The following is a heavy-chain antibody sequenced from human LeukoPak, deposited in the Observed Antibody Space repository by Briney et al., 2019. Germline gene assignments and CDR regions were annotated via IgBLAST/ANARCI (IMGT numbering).Heavy chain of an antibody. J-gene: IGHJ4*02. V-gene: IGHV5-51*01. Sequence: GESLKISCKGSGYSSTSYWIGWVRQMPGKGLEWMGIIYPGDSDTRYSPSFQGQVTISADKSISTAYLQWSSLKASDTAMYYCARGPIYYDILTGYYPTGGSFDYWGQGTLVTVSS. CDR2: IYPGDSDT. D-gene: IGHD3-9*01. CDR3: ARGPIYYDILTGYYPTGGSFDY. CDR1: GYSSTSYW.